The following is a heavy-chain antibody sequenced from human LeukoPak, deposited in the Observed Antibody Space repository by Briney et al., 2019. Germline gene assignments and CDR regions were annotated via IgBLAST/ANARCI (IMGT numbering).Heavy chain of an antibody. CDR1: GFSFSSYW. CDR3: ARGEYYYDGGY. CDR2: IKQNGREI. V-gene: IGHV3-7*03. Sequence: GGSLRFSCAASGFSFSSYWMSWVRQAPGKGLEWVANIKQNGREIYYVDSVRGRFTISRDNAKNSLYLQMNSLRAEDTAVYYCARGEYYYDGGYWGQGTLVTVSS. D-gene: IGHD3-22*01. J-gene: IGHJ4*02.